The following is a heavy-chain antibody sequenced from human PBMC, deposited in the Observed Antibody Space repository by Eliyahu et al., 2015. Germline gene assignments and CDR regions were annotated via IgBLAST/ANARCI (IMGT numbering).Heavy chain of an antibody. CDR1: GDSISSVGYY. J-gene: IGHJ4*02. V-gene: IGHV4-39*01. Sequence: QLQLQESGPGLVKPSETLSLTXPVSGDSISSVGYYWGWIRPPPGKGLEWIGSIFYGGSTYYSPSLKSRVTISLDTSENEFSLKLTSVTAADTAVYYCARQNWDGGAPYFDYWGRGMLVTVSS. CDR2: IFYGGST. CDR3: ARQNWDGGAPYFDY. D-gene: IGHD3-16*01.